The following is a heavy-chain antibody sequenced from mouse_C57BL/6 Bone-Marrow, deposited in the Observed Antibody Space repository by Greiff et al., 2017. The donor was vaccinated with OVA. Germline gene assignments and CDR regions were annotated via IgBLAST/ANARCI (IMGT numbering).Heavy chain of an antibody. CDR1: GYTFTSYW. V-gene: IGHV1-64*01. J-gene: IGHJ3*01. Sequence: QVQLQQSGAELVKPGASVKLSCKASGYTFTSYWMHWVKQRPGQGLEWIGMIHPNSGSTNYNEKFKSKATLTVDKSSSTAYMQLSSLTSEDSAVYYCANHDYERTWFAYWGQGTLVTVSA. CDR3: ANHDYERTWFAY. D-gene: IGHD2-4*01. CDR2: IHPNSGST.